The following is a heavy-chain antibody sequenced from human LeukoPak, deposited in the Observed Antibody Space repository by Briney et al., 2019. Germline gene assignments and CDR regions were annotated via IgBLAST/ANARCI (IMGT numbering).Heavy chain of an antibody. J-gene: IGHJ6*03. CDR3: ATEYSGYYYYYMDV. Sequence: ASVKVSCKASGYTFTSYGISWVRQAPGQGLEWMGWISAYNGNTNYAQKLQGRVTMTTDTSTSTAYMELRSLRSDDTAVYYCATEYSGYYYYYMDVWGKGTTVTVSS. V-gene: IGHV1-18*01. CDR1: GYTFTSYG. CDR2: ISAYNGNT. D-gene: IGHD5-12*01.